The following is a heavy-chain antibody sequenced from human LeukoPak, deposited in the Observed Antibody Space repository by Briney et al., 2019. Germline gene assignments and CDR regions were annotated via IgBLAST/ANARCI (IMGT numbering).Heavy chain of an antibody. CDR2: MNPNSGNT. D-gene: IGHD3-3*01. CDR3: ARGRIFGVVRYYYYMDV. V-gene: IGHV1-8*03. J-gene: IGHJ6*03. CDR1: GYTFTSYD. Sequence: ASVKVSCKASGYTFTSYDINWVRQATGQGLEWMGWMNPNSGNTGYAQKFQGRVTITRNTSISTAYMELSSLRSEDTAVYYCARGRIFGVVRYYYYMDVWGKGTTVAVSS.